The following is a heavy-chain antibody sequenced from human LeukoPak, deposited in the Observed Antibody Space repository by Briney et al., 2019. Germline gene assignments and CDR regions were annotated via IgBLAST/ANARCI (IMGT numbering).Heavy chain of an antibody. V-gene: IGHV1-69*04. Sequence: GASVKVSCKASGGTFSSYAISWVRQAPGQGLEWMGRIIPILGIANYAQKFQGRVTITADKSTSTAYMELSSLRSEDTAVYYCARVLNKKWLFPAYDYWGQGTLVTVSS. CDR2: IIPILGIA. CDR1: GGTFSSYA. CDR3: ARVLNKKWLFPAYDY. D-gene: IGHD3-22*01. J-gene: IGHJ4*02.